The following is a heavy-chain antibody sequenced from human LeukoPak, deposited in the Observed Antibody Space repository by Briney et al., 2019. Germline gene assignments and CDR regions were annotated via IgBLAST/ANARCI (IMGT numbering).Heavy chain of an antibody. CDR2: ISGSGGST. V-gene: IGHV3-23*01. Sequence: GGSLRLSCAGSRFTFSSYAMSWVRQAPGKGLEWVSAISGSGGSTYYADSVKGRFTISRDNSKNTLYLQMNSLRAEDTAVYYCAKDATIAVAAPYGWFDPWGQGTLVTVSS. CDR3: AKDATIAVAAPYGWFDP. D-gene: IGHD6-19*01. CDR1: RFTFSSYA. J-gene: IGHJ5*02.